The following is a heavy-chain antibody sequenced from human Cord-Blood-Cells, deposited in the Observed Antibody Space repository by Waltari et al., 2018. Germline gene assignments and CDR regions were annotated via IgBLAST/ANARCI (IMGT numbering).Heavy chain of an antibody. D-gene: IGHD6-13*01. J-gene: IGHJ5*02. CDR1: GGSFSGYY. V-gene: IGHV4-34*01. CDR2: INHSGST. CDR3: ARDAVPGYSSSWYWFDP. Sequence: QVQLQQWGAGLLKPSETLSLTCAVYGGSFSGYYWSWIRQPPGKGLEWIGEINHSGSTNYNPSLKSRVTISVDTSKNQFSLKLSSVTAADTAVYYCARDAVPGYSSSWYWFDPWGQGTLVTVSS.